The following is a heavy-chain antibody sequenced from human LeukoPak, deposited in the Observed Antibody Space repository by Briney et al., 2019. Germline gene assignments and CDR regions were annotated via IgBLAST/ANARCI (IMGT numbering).Heavy chain of an antibody. CDR2: ISSSGSTI. V-gene: IGHV3-11*04. CDR3: ASLARYCSSTSCYIGGWLDY. CDR1: GFTFNNYY. D-gene: IGHD2-2*02. J-gene: IGHJ4*02. Sequence: GGSLRLSCATSGFTFNNYYMSWVRQAPGKGLEWVSYISSSGSTIYYADSVKGRFTISRDNAKNSLYLQMNSLRAEDTAVYYCASLARYCSSTSCYIGGWLDYWGQGTLVTVSS.